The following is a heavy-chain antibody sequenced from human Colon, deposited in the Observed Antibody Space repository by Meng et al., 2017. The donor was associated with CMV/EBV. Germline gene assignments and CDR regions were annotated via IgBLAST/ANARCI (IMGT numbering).Heavy chain of an antibody. Sequence: GGSLRLSCKASGYSFPNFWIGWVRQMPGKGLEWMGSIYPGDSDTRYSPSFQGQVTISSDKSTSTAYLQWSSLKASDTAMYFCARYGWRQQTLYYFDYWGQGTLVTVSS. CDR1: GYSFPNFW. V-gene: IGHV5-51*01. J-gene: IGHJ4*02. CDR2: IYPGDSDT. D-gene: IGHD6-13*01. CDR3: ARYGWRQQTLYYFDY.